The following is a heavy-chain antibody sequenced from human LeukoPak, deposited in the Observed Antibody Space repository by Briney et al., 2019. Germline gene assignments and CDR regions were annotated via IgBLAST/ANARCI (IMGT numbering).Heavy chain of an antibody. Sequence: GGSLRLSRAASGFTFSSHWMSWVRQAPGKGLEWVSAISGSGGSTYYADSVKGRFTISRDNSKNTLYLQMNSLRAEDTAVYYCAKDRNNDYGDYVLGSANDYWGQGTLVTVSS. V-gene: IGHV3-23*01. CDR3: AKDRNNDYGDYVLGSANDY. CDR1: GFTFSSHW. CDR2: ISGSGGST. D-gene: IGHD4-17*01. J-gene: IGHJ4*02.